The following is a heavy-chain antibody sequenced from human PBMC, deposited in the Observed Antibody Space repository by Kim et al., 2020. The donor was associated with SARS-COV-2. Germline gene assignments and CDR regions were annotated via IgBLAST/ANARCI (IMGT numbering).Heavy chain of an antibody. CDR2: ISYDGSNK. Sequence: GGSLRLSCAASGFTFSSYGMHWVRQAPGKGLEWVAVISYDGSNKYYADSVKGRFTISRDNSKNTLYLQMNSLRAEDTAVYYCAKERIAAAGTDFDYWGQG. J-gene: IGHJ4*02. D-gene: IGHD6-13*01. CDR1: GFTFSSYG. CDR3: AKERIAAAGTDFDY. V-gene: IGHV3-30*18.